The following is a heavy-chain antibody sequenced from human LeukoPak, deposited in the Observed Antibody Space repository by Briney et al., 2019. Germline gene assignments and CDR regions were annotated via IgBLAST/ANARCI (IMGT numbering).Heavy chain of an antibody. Sequence: GASVKVSCKVSGYTLTELSMHWVRQAPGKGLEWMGGFDPEDGETIYAQKFQGRVTMTEDTSTDTAYMELSSMRSEDTAVYYCATGVPNYEILTGYSFRPYGMDVWGQGTTVTVSS. D-gene: IGHD3-9*01. V-gene: IGHV1-24*01. CDR1: GYTLTELS. CDR2: FDPEDGET. CDR3: ATGVPNYEILTGYSFRPYGMDV. J-gene: IGHJ6*02.